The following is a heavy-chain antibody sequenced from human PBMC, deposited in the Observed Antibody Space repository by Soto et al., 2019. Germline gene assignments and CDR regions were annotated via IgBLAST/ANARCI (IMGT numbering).Heavy chain of an antibody. CDR1: GFTFGDYA. D-gene: IGHD3-10*01. V-gene: IGHV3-49*03. CDR2: IRSKAYGGTT. J-gene: IGHJ6*02. CDR3: TGWFGELWYYYYGMDV. Sequence: GGSLRLSCTASGFTFGDYAMSWFRQAPGKGLEWVGFIRSKAYGGTTEYAASVKGRFTISRDDSKSIAYLQMNSLKTEDTAVYYCTGWFGELWYYYYGMDVWAQGTTVTVSS.